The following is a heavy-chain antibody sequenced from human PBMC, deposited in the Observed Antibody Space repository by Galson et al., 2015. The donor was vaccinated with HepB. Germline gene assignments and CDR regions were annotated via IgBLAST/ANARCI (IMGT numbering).Heavy chain of an antibody. CDR2: IYYSGST. Sequence: ETLSLTCTVSGGSISSSSYYWGWIRQPPGKGLEWIGSIYYSGSTYYNPSLKSRVTISVDTSKNQFSLKLSSVTAADTAVYYCARGFVVVPAAPPSNWFDPWGQGTLVTVSS. CDR1: GGSISSSSYY. V-gene: IGHV4-39*07. D-gene: IGHD2-2*01. J-gene: IGHJ5*02. CDR3: ARGFVVVPAAPPSNWFDP.